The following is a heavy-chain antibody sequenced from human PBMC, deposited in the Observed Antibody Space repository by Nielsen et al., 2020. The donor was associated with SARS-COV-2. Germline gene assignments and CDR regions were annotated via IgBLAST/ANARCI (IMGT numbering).Heavy chain of an antibody. J-gene: IGHJ6*02. CDR1: GYTFTSYG. Sequence: ASVKVSCKASGYTFTSYGISWVRQAPGQGLEWMGWISAYNGNTNYAQKLQGRVTMTRDTSTSTVYMELSSLRSEDTAVYYCARVKDYSTPSGMDVWGQGTTVTVSS. CDR3: ARVKDYSTPSGMDV. D-gene: IGHD4-11*01. V-gene: IGHV1-18*04. CDR2: ISAYNGNT.